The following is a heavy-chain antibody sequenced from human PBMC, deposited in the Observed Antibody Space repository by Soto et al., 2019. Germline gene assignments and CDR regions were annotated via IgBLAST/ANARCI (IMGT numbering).Heavy chain of an antibody. V-gene: IGHV3-11*06. CDR1: GFTFSDYY. D-gene: IGHD2-21*01. J-gene: IGHJ6*02. CDR3: ARVDGESRVDV. Sequence: VQLVESGGGLVKPGGSLRLSCAASGFTFSDYYMAWVRQTPGKGLEWIAYIVSGSTYTSYADSVKGRFTISRDNDRESLFLEMNSLRADDTALYYCARVDGESRVDVWGQGTTVSVS. CDR2: IVSGSTYT.